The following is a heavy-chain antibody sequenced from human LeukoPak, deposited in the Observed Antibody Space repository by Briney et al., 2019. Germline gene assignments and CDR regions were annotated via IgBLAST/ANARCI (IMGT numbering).Heavy chain of an antibody. Sequence: SETLSLTCTVSGGSISSSSYYWGWIRQPPGKGLEWIGSIYYSGSTYYNPSLKSRVTISVDTSKNQFSLKLSSVTAADTAVYYCARSFERRITMVRGVIPPPDYWGQGTLVTVSS. CDR1: GGSISSSSYY. J-gene: IGHJ4*02. CDR2: IYYSGST. D-gene: IGHD3-10*01. V-gene: IGHV4-39*07. CDR3: ARSFERRITMVRGVIPPPDY.